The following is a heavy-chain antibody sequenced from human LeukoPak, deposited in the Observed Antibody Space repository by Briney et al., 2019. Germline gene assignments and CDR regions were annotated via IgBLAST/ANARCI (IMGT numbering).Heavy chain of an antibody. CDR3: ATYAPSSSWYYFDY. J-gene: IGHJ4*02. D-gene: IGHD6-13*01. Sequence: SETLSLTCTVSGGSISSGGYYWSWIRQHPGKGLEWIGYIYYSGSTYYNPSLKSRVTISVDTSKNQFSLKLSSVTAADTAVYYCATYAPSSSWYYFDYWGQGTLVTVSS. CDR2: IYYSGST. CDR1: GGSISSGGYY. V-gene: IGHV4-31*03.